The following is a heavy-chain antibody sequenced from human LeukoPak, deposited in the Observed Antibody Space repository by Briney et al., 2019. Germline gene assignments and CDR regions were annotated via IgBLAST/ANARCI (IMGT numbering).Heavy chain of an antibody. D-gene: IGHD3-16*01. CDR3: ARECFYNYYMDV. CDR1: GYTFTNYA. CDR2: ISAYNGNT. J-gene: IGHJ6*03. Sequence: ASVKVSCKASGYTFTNYAMNWVRQAPGQGLEWMGWISAYNGNTNYAQKLQGRVTMTTDTSTSTAYMELRSLRSDDTAVYYCARECFYNYYMDVWGKGTTVTVSS. V-gene: IGHV1-18*01.